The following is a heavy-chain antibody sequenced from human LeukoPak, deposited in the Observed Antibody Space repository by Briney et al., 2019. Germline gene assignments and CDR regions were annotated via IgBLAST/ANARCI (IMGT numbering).Heavy chain of an antibody. CDR1: GFTFSSYW. Sequence: EGSLRLSCAASGFTFSSYWMHWVRQAPGKGLVWVSRINSDGSSISYADSVKGRFTISRDNAKNTLYLQMNSLRAEDTAVYYCAGAVAGTYFDYWGQGTLVTVSS. CDR3: AGAVAGTYFDY. CDR2: INSDGSSI. J-gene: IGHJ4*02. D-gene: IGHD6-19*01. V-gene: IGHV3-74*01.